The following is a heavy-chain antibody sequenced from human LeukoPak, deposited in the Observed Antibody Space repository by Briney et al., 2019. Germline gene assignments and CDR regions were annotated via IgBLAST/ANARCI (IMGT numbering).Heavy chain of an antibody. J-gene: IGHJ4*02. CDR3: AREVYSSGWSSFDY. D-gene: IGHD6-19*01. CDR1: GFTFSSYW. V-gene: IGHV3-74*01. Sequence: GGSLRLSCAASGFTFSSYWMHWVRQAPGKGLVWVSRINSDGSRTIHADSVKGRFTISRDNAKNTLYLQMNSLRAEDTAVYYCAREVYSSGWSSFDYWGQGTLVTVSS. CDR2: INSDGSRT.